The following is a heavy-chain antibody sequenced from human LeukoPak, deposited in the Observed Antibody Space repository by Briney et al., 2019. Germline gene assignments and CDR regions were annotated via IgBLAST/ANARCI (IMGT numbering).Heavy chain of an antibody. V-gene: IGHV1-18*01. CDR3: ARGETYYDYVWGSYRFDY. D-gene: IGHD3-16*02. CDR1: GYTFTSYG. CDR2: ISAYNGNT. Sequence: ASVKVSCKASGYTFTSYGISWVRQAPGQGLEWMGWISAYNGNTNYAQKLQGRVTLTTDTSTSTAYMELRSLRSDDTAVYYCARGETYYDYVWGSYRFDYWGQGTLVTVSS. J-gene: IGHJ4*02.